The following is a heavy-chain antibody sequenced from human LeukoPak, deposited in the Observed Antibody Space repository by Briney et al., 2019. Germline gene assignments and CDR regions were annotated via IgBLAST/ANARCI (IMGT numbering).Heavy chain of an antibody. CDR3: ARDLCSGGSCYWRFDY. V-gene: IGHV6-1*01. J-gene: IGHJ4*02. Sequence: SQTLSLTCAISGDTVSSNIAAWNWLRQSPSRGLEWLGRTYYRSKWNNDYAVSVRSRISINPDTSKNQFSLQLNSVTPEDTAVYHCARDLCSGGSCYWRFDYWGQGTLVTVPS. CDR2: TYYRSKWNN. D-gene: IGHD2-15*01. CDR1: GDTVSSNIAA.